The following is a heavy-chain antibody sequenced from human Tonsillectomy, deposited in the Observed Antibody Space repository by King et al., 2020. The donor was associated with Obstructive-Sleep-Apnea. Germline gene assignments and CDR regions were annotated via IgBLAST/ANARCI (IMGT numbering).Heavy chain of an antibody. J-gene: IGHJ2*01. CDR1: GGSISSYY. Sequence: VQLQESGPGLVKPSETLSLTCTVFGGSISSYYWSWIRQPPGKGLEWIGHIYYSGSTNYNPSLKSRVTISVDTSKNQFSLKVSSVTAADTAVNYCASAGYTVTSTSLPHGYFDLWGRGTLVTVSS. D-gene: IGHD4-17*01. V-gene: IGHV4-59*01. CDR3: ASAGYTVTSTSLPHGYFDL. CDR2: IYYSGST.